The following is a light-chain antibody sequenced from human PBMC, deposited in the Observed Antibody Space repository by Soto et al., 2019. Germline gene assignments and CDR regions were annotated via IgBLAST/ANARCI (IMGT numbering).Light chain of an antibody. Sequence: AIRMTQSPSSLSASTGDRVTITCRASQGISSYLAWYQQKPGKAPKLLIYAASTLQSGVPSRFSGSGSGTDFTLTISCPQSEDLATYYCQQYYRYPPLTFGGGTKVEIK. CDR3: QQYYRYPPLT. CDR1: QGISSY. V-gene: IGKV1-8*01. CDR2: AAS. J-gene: IGKJ4*01.